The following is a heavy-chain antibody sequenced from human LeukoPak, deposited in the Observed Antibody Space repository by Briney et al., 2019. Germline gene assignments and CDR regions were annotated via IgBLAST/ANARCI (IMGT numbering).Heavy chain of an antibody. CDR2: INPNSGGT. Sequence: ASVKVSCKASGYTFTGYYMHWVRQAPGQGLEWMGWINPNSGGTKYAQKFQGRVNMTGDTSISTAYMELNRLKSDDRAVYYCARAARGVSTIGIFDYWGQGTLVTVSS. CDR1: GYTFTGYY. J-gene: IGHJ4*02. V-gene: IGHV1-2*02. D-gene: IGHD5/OR15-5a*01. CDR3: ARAARGVSTIGIFDY.